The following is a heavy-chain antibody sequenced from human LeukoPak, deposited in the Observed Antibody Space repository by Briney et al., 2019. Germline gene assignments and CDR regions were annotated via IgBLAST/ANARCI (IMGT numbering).Heavy chain of an antibody. J-gene: IGHJ1*01. CDR1: GVTFSSYS. Sequence: GGSLRLSCAASGVTFSSYSMNWVRQAPGKGLEWVSSITSSSSYIYYAASVKGRFTTSRDNAKNSLYLQMNSLRAEDTAVYYCAGMITFGGVISKEYFQHWGQGTLVTVSS. CDR2: ITSSSSYI. V-gene: IGHV3-21*01. CDR3: AGMITFGGVISKEYFQH. D-gene: IGHD3-16*02.